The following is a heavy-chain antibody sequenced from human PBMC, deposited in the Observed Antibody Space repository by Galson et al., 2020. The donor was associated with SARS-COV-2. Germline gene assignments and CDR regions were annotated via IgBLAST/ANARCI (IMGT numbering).Heavy chain of an antibody. CDR1: GFIFSDHY. J-gene: IGHJ6*02. CDR2: IRSKLNSYTT. CDR3: SREQKSGDYYYYQYGMDV. V-gene: IGHV3-72*01. D-gene: IGHD1-26*01. Sequence: GGSLRLSCAASGFIFSDHYMDWVRQAPGQGLEWVGRIRSKLNSYTTEYAASVRGRFTISRDDSKNSLFLQMNRLKTEDTAVYYCSREQKSGDYYYYQYGMDVWGQGTTVTVSS.